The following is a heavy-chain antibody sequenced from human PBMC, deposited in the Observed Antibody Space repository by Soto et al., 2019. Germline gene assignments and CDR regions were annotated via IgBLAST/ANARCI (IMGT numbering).Heavy chain of an antibody. J-gene: IGHJ4*02. Sequence: PSETLSLTCTVSGGSISSYYWSWIRQPPGKGLEWIGYMYYSGSTNSNPSLKSRVTMSVDTSKNQFSLKLTSVTAADTAVYYCVRGFYDSGGYSSPFDYWGQGILVTVS. CDR1: GGSISSYY. CDR3: VRGFYDSGGYSSPFDY. CDR2: MYYSGST. V-gene: IGHV4-59*01. D-gene: IGHD3-22*01.